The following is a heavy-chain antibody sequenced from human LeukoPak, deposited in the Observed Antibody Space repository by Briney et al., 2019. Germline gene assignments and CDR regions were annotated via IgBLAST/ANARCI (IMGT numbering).Heavy chain of an antibody. Sequence: PGGSLRLSCAASGFTFSSYGMHWVRQAPGKGLKWVAFIRYDGSNKYYADSVKGRFTISRDNSKNTLYLQMNSLRAEDTAVYYCAKSTTVTQRGYFDYWGQGTLVTVSS. CDR2: IRYDGSNK. V-gene: IGHV3-30*02. CDR1: GFTFSSYG. CDR3: AKSTTVTQRGYFDY. J-gene: IGHJ4*02. D-gene: IGHD4-17*01.